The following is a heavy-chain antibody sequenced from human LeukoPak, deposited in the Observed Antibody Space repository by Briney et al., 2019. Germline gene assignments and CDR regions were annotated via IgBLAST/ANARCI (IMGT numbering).Heavy chain of an antibody. D-gene: IGHD2-8*01. CDR1: GFSLSSHW. Sequence: GSLRLSCAASGFSLSSHWMTWVRQVPGRGPEWVANVNRDGSETYYLDSVKGRFTISKDNAKNSLYLQMNSLRAEDTALYHCARNNAMDVWGQGTTVIVSS. V-gene: IGHV3-7*03. CDR3: ARNNAMDV. J-gene: IGHJ6*02. CDR2: VNRDGSET.